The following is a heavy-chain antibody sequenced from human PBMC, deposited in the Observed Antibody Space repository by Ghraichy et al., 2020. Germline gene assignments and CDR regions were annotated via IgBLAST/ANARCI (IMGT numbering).Heavy chain of an antibody. CDR3: ARRWIAGSTSHIFHY. J-gene: IGHJ4*02. V-gene: IGHV2-5*01. CDR2: IYWNDDK. Sequence: QSPGKALEWLALIYWNDDKAYNPSLRRRITITKDTSKNQVVLTMNNMDPLDTATYFCARRWIAGSTSHIFHYCGQGSLVTVSS. D-gene: IGHD2-2*03.